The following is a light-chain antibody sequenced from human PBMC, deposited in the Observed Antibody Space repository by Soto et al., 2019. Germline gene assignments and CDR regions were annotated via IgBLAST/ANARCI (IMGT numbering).Light chain of an antibody. CDR1: QSVSSN. J-gene: IGKJ1*01. CDR2: GAS. V-gene: IGKV3-15*01. Sequence: EIVMTQSPATLSVSPGERATLSCGASQSVSSNLAWYQQKPGQAPRLLIFGASTRATGIPARFSGSGSGTEFPLTISSLQSEDFAVYYCQQYKNWWTFGQGTKVEIK. CDR3: QQYKNWWT.